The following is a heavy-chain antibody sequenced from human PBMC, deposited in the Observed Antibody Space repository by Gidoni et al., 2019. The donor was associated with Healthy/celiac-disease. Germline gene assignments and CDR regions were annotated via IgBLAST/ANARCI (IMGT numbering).Heavy chain of an antibody. Sequence: EVQLVESGGGLVQPGRSVRLSCAASGCTSDDYAMHWVRPAPGKGLEWVSGIRWNSGSIGYADSVKGRFTISRDNAKNSLYLQMNSLRAEDTALYYCAKGYSGYDFYYYYGMDVWGQGTTVTVSS. D-gene: IGHD5-12*01. CDR3: AKGYSGYDFYYYYGMDV. J-gene: IGHJ6*02. V-gene: IGHV3-9*02. CDR1: GCTSDDYA. CDR2: IRWNSGSI.